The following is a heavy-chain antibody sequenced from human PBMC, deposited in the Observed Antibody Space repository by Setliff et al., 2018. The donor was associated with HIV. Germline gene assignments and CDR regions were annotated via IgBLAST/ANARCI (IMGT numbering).Heavy chain of an antibody. CDR2: IYYSGST. J-gene: IGHJ6*03. Sequence: ETLSLTCTVSGGSISSSNYCWGWIRQPPGKGLEWIGSIYYSGSTYYNPSLKSRVTISVDTSKNQFSLKLRSVTAADTAVYYCARHYELETYMDVWGKGTTVTVSS. V-gene: IGHV4-39*01. CDR3: ARHYELETYMDV. D-gene: IGHD3-3*01. CDR1: GGSISSSNYC.